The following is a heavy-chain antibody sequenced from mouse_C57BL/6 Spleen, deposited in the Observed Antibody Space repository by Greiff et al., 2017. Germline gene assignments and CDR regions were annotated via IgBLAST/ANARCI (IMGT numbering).Heavy chain of an antibody. CDR1: GYTFTSYW. V-gene: IGHV1-69*01. J-gene: IGHJ4*01. CDR3: ARRSSGYGYDAMDY. Sequence: QVQLKQPGAELVMPGASVKLSCKASGYTFTSYWMHWVKQRPGQGLEWIGEIDPSDSYTNYNQKFKGKSTLTVDKSSSTAYMQLSSLTSEDSAVYYCARRSSGYGYDAMDYWGQGTSVTVSS. CDR2: IDPSDSYT. D-gene: IGHD3-2*02.